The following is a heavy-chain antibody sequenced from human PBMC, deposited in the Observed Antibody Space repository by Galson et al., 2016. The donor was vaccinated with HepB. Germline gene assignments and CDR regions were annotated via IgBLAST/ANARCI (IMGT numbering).Heavy chain of an antibody. D-gene: IGHD2-21*01. J-gene: IGHJ4*02. CDR2: IYWDDDK. Sequence: PALVKPTQTLTLTCTCSGFSVSSDGVGVGWIRQPPGKALEWLGIIYWDDDKRYSPNVKSRVTITKDTSRNQVVLTMTNMDPVDTATYYCVHSFRRPAFSGGNCYHCDQWGQGILVTVFS. CDR3: VHSFRRPAFSGGNCYHCDQ. CDR1: GFSVSSDGVG. V-gene: IGHV2-5*02.